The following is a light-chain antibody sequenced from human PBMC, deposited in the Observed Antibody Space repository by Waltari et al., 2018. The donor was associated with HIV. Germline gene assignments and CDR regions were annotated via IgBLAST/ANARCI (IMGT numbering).Light chain of an antibody. CDR2: YDS. J-gene: IGLJ2*01. Sequence: SYVLTQPPSGSVAPGKTARITCGGNNIGRKRVHWYQQRAGQAPILVIYYDSDRQSGIPERFSGSNSGNTATLTISRVEAGDEADYYCQVRDSRSDPVVFGGGTKLTAL. CDR1: NIGRKR. V-gene: IGLV3-21*04. CDR3: QVRDSRSDPVV.